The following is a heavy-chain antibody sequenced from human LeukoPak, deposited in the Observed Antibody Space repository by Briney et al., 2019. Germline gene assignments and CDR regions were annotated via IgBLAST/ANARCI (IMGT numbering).Heavy chain of an antibody. V-gene: IGHV3-23*01. CDR3: AKYCPGAGLYYFDY. CDR2: ISGSGGST. CDR1: GFTFSSYA. J-gene: IGHJ4*02. D-gene: IGHD1-1*01. Sequence: PGGXLRLSCAASGFTFSSYAMSWVRQAPGKGLEWVSAISGSGGSTYYADSVKGRFTISRDNSKNTLYLQMNCLRAEDTAVYYCAKYCPGAGLYYFDYWGQGTLVTVSS.